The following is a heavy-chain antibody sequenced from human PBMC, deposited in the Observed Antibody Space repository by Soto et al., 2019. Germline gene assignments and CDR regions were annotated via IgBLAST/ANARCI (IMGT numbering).Heavy chain of an antibody. D-gene: IGHD1-26*01. Sequence: QVQLVQSGAEVKKPGASVKVSCKASGYTFTRYAIHWVRQAPGQRLEWMGWINAGNGNTKYSQKFQGRVTITSDTSATTVYLELSSLRSEDTAVYYCARDTSGSYLFDSWGQGTLVTVSS. V-gene: IGHV1-3*01. J-gene: IGHJ4*02. CDR2: INAGNGNT. CDR1: GYTFTRYA. CDR3: ARDTSGSYLFDS.